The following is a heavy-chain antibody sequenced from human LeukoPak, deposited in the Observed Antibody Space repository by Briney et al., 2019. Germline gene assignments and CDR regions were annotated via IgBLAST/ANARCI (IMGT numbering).Heavy chain of an antibody. CDR1: GFTFSSYE. CDR2: ISSSGSTI. CDR3: AELGITMIGGV. V-gene: IGHV3-48*03. J-gene: IGHJ6*04. Sequence: GGCLRLSCAAYGFTFSSYEMNSVRQAPGRGLEWDSYISSSGSTISYAASVKGRFTISRDNAKISLYLQMNSLRAEDTAVYYCAELGITMIGGVWGKGTTVTISS. D-gene: IGHD3-10*02.